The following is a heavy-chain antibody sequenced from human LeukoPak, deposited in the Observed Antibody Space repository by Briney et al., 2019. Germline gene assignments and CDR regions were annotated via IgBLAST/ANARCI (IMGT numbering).Heavy chain of an antibody. V-gene: IGHV3-11*04. D-gene: IGHD5-12*01. Sequence: GGSLRLSCAASGFSVSSNYMSWVRQAPGKGLEWVSYIGSSGSTIYYADSVKGRFTISRDNAKNSLYLQMNSLRAEDTAVYYCARGLFDYLYYFDYWGQGTLVTVSS. J-gene: IGHJ4*02. CDR1: GFSVSSNY. CDR2: IGSSGSTI. CDR3: ARGLFDYLYYFDY.